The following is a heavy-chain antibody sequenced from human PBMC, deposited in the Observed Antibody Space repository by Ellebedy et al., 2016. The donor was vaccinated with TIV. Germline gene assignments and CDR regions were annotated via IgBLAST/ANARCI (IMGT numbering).Heavy chain of an antibody. Sequence: MPSETLSLTCTVSGGSISRGSYYLSWIRQYPGKGLEWIGYIDNSGTTYYNPSLKRRISISVDTTKNQFSLKMTSLTAADTAVYYCARDGSGLVTGFDFWGQGTLVTVSS. CDR3: ARDGSGLVTGFDF. CDR1: GGSISRGSYY. J-gene: IGHJ4*02. CDR2: IDNSGTT. D-gene: IGHD2-21*02. V-gene: IGHV4-31*03.